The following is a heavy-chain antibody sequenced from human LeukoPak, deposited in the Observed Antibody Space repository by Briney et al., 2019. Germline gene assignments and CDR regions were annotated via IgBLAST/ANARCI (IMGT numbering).Heavy chain of an antibody. V-gene: IGHV3-21*01. CDR2: ISGSSSYI. Sequence: PGGSLRLSCAASGFTFSSYSMNWVRQAPGKGLEWVSSISGSSSYIYYADSVKGRFTISRDNAKNSLYLQMNSLRAEDTAVYYCARDSSAYYYDSSGSDFDYWGQGTLVTVSS. J-gene: IGHJ4*02. CDR3: ARDSSAYYYDSSGSDFDY. CDR1: GFTFSSYS. D-gene: IGHD3-22*01.